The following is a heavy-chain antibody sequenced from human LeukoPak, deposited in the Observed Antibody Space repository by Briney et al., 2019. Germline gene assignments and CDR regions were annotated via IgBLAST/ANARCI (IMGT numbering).Heavy chain of an antibody. CDR1: GVSISSYY. Sequence: PSETLSLTCTVSGVSISSYYWHWLRQPPGKGLEWIGYIYYSGSTNYNPSLKSRVTISVDTSKNQFSLKLSSVTAADTAVCYGAKDLVNWKTADEDAFDIWGQGTMVTVSS. J-gene: IGHJ3*02. CDR3: AKDLVNWKTADEDAFDI. V-gene: IGHV4-59*01. CDR2: IYYSGST. D-gene: IGHD1-1*01.